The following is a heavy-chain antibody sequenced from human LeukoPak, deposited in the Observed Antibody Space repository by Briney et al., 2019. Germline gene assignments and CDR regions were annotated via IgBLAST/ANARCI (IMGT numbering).Heavy chain of an antibody. Sequence: ASVKVSCKASGYTFTTYPMHWVRQAPGQRLEWMGWINAGNGNTKYSQKFQGRVTITRDTSASTAYMELSSLRSEDTAVYYCVRGQDMDGNWHDAFDIWGQGTMVTVSS. CDR2: INAGNGNT. CDR3: VRGQDMDGNWHDAFDI. CDR1: GYTFTTYP. J-gene: IGHJ3*02. D-gene: IGHD4-23*01. V-gene: IGHV1-3*01.